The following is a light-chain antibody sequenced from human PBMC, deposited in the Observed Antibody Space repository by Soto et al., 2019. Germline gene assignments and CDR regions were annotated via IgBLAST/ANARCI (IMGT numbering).Light chain of an antibody. J-gene: IGKJ5*01. Sequence: IQLTQSAASMSASVGDRVTFTCRAGQRISNDLAWYQQKPGRPPNPLLSDAPNLEAGVPPRFRGSGSGTDFTFTISPMPPEDIATYYCQQYENLPTFGQGTRLEIK. CDR1: QRISND. CDR3: QQYENLPT. CDR2: DAP. V-gene: IGKV1-33*01.